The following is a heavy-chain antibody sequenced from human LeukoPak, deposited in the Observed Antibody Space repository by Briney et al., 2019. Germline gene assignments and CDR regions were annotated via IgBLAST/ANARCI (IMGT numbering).Heavy chain of an antibody. Sequence: GGSLRLSCEASGFPFSSYEMNWVRQAPGKGLEGVSYISSSGKTIYYADSTKGRFTVSRDNAKNSLYLQMNSLRAEDTAVYYCATTSIAAAVPGCFDYWGQGTLVTVSS. D-gene: IGHD6-13*01. CDR1: GFPFSSYE. V-gene: IGHV3-48*03. J-gene: IGHJ4*02. CDR3: ATTSIAAAVPGCFDY. CDR2: ISSSGKTI.